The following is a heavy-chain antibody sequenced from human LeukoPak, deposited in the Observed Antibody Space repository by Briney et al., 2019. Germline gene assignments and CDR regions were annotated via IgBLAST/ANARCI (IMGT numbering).Heavy chain of an antibody. D-gene: IGHD3-10*01. Sequence: PSETLSLTCAVSDDSIRSSSYYWGWIRQPPGKGLEWIGSIYYSGSTYYNPSLKSRVTISIDTSKNQFSLKLSSVTAADTAVYYCASEPYGSGSFLGACDIWRERPMVTVSS. V-gene: IGHV4-39*01. CDR1: DDSIRSSSYY. CDR3: ASEPYGSGSFLGACDI. CDR2: IYYSGST. J-gene: IGHJ3*02.